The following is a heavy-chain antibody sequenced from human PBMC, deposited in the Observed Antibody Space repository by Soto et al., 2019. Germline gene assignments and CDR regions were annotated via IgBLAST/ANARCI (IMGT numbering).Heavy chain of an antibody. Sequence: SETLSLTCTVSGDSISTDNWWTWVRQPPGKGLEWIGYVSSSGSTNYNPSLKSRVILSLDTSTSEVSLSLTSVTAADAAVYFCARFSPPRKSYDSNPGWFDPWGQGIMVTVSS. J-gene: IGHJ5*02. V-gene: IGHV4-61*01. CDR3: ARFSPPRKSYDSNPGWFDP. CDR2: VSSSGST. D-gene: IGHD3-22*01. CDR1: GDSISTDNW.